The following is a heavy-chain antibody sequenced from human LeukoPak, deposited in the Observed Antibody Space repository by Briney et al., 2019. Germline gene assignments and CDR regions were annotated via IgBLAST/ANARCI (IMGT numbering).Heavy chain of an antibody. CDR1: GYTFTSYG. Sequence: ASVKVSCKASGYTFTSYGISWVRQARGQGLEWMGWMNPNSGNTGYAQKFQGRVTMTRNTSISTAYMELSSLRSEDTAVYYCARRLYYYDSSGYFYYYYGMDVWGQGTSVTVSS. D-gene: IGHD3-22*01. J-gene: IGHJ6*02. CDR2: MNPNSGNT. V-gene: IGHV1-8*02. CDR3: ARRLYYYDSSGYFYYYYGMDV.